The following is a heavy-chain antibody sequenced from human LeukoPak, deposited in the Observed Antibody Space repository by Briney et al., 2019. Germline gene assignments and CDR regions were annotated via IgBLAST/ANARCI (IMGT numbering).Heavy chain of an antibody. D-gene: IGHD3-22*01. CDR2: IDRRGDHT. V-gene: IGHV3-23*03. J-gene: IGHJ4*02. CDR3: ARDLDSSGYYDDDVR. Sequence: PGRSLRLSCALSGVTFCAHPIKCGPQAPGARLECGSLIDRRGDHTYYSDSVRGRFTISRDNSKNTLFLQMRNLTSDDTAVYFCARDLDSSGYYDDDVRWGQGALVAVPS. CDR1: GVTFCAHP.